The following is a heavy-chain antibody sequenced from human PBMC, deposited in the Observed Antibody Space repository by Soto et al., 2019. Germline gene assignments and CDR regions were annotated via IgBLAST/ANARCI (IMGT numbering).Heavy chain of an antibody. Sequence: QITLKESGPTLVKPTQTLTLTCTFSGFSLSTSGVGVGWIRQPPGKALEWLALIYWANDKRYSPSLQSRLTSATDTPTNVVVLTTTTMDPVDTATYYCSQTFYRGYRDGPGFGYWGQGTPVSVSS. CDR1: GFSLSTSGVG. D-gene: IGHD5-12*01. CDR3: SQTFYRGYRDGPGFGY. J-gene: IGHJ4*02. CDR2: IYWANDK. V-gene: IGHV2-5*02.